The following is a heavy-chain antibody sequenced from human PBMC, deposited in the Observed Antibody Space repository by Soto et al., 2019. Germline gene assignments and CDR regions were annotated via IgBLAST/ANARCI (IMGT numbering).Heavy chain of an antibody. CDR3: AKCYSGTDPKYYYAMDM. CDR1: GGSVSSGTDY. D-gene: IGHD1-26*01. CDR2: IHYSGSP. Sequence: PSETLSLTCTVSGGSVSSGTDYWSWIRQSPGKGLEWIGYIHYSGSPNYNPSLKSRVTISVDTSKNQFSLKLTSVTAADTAFYYCAKCYSGTDPKYYYAMDMWAQGARGTVPS. V-gene: IGHV4-61*01. J-gene: IGHJ6*02.